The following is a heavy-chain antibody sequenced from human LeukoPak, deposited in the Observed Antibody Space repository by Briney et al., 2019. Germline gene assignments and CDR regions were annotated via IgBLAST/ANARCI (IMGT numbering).Heavy chain of an antibody. CDR1: GYTFTRYY. Sequence: ASVKVSCKASGYTFTRYYMHWVRQAPGQGLEWMGIINPNCGNTSYAQKFQGRVTMTRDMSTSTVYMELSSLRSEDTAVYYCARMAVYGSGSYYYYYYYMDVWGKGTTVTVSS. CDR2: INPNCGNT. V-gene: IGHV1-46*01. CDR3: ARMAVYGSGSYYYYYYYMDV. D-gene: IGHD3-10*01. J-gene: IGHJ6*03.